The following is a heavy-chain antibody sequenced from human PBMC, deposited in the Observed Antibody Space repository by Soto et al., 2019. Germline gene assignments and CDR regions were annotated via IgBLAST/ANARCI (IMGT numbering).Heavy chain of an antibody. CDR1: GFTVSSNY. Sequence: GGSLRLSCAASGFTVSSNYMSWVRQAPGKGLEWVSVIYSGGSTYYADSVKGRFTISRDNSKNTLYLQMNSLRAEDTAVYYCARVAPIAAAGILYNYYGMDVWGQGTTVTVSS. D-gene: IGHD6-13*01. CDR3: ARVAPIAAAGILYNYYGMDV. CDR2: IYSGGST. V-gene: IGHV3-53*01. J-gene: IGHJ6*02.